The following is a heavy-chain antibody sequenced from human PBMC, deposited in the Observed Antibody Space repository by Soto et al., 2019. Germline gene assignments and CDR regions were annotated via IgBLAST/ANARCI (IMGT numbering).Heavy chain of an antibody. CDR1: GYTFTSYD. J-gene: IGHJ5*02. CDR3: ARGLRGPTGRKYYYGSGGSWFDP. D-gene: IGHD3-10*01. Sequence: QVQLVQSGAEVKKPGASVKVSCKASGYTFTSYDINWVRQATGQGLEWMGWMNPNSGNTGYAQKFQGRVTMTRNTSISTAYMELSSLRSEDTAVYYCARGLRGPTGRKYYYGSGGSWFDPWGQGTLVTVSS. CDR2: MNPNSGNT. V-gene: IGHV1-8*01.